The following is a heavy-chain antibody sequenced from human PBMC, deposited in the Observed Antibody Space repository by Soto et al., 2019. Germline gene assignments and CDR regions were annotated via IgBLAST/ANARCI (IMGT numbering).Heavy chain of an antibody. V-gene: IGHV4-59*08. Sequence: SETLSLTCSVSGDSISTYHWGWIRQPPGKGLEWIGNIYYRGNTDYNPSLKSRVTISLDTPKNQFSLKLSSVTAADTAVYYCARHPGYYDILTGYTTYYFDYWGQGILVTVSS. CDR2: IYYRGNT. CDR1: GDSISTYH. D-gene: IGHD3-9*01. CDR3: ARHPGYYDILTGYTTYYFDY. J-gene: IGHJ4*02.